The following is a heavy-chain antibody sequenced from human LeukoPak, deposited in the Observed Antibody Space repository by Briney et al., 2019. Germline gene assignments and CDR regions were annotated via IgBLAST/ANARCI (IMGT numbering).Heavy chain of an antibody. D-gene: IGHD3-10*01. CDR1: GLTFSSHW. CDR3: AKTKVPSYYGSGSYVDY. V-gene: IGHV3-23*01. CDR2: ISGSTGST. Sequence: GGSLRLSCAASGLTFSSHWMHWVRQAPGKGLEWVSAISGSTGSTYYADSVKGRFTISRDNSKNTLYLQMNSLRAEDTGIYYCAKTKVPSYYGSGSYVDYWGQGTLVTVSS. J-gene: IGHJ4*02.